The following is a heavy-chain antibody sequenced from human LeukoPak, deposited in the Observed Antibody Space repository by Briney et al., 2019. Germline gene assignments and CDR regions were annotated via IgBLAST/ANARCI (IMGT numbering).Heavy chain of an antibody. CDR3: AKPRYYDILTGYNDAFDI. Sequence: GSLRLSCAASGFTFSSYAMSWVRQAPGKGLEWVSAISGSGGSTYYADSVKGRFTISRDNSKNTLYLQMNSLRAEDTAVYYCAKPRYYDILTGYNDAFDIWGQGTMVTVSS. D-gene: IGHD3-9*01. V-gene: IGHV3-23*01. CDR1: GFTFSSYA. CDR2: ISGSGGST. J-gene: IGHJ3*02.